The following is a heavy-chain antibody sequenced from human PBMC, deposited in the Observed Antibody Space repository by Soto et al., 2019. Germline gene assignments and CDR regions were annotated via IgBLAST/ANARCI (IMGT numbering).Heavy chain of an antibody. V-gene: IGHV4-39*01. Sequence: QLQLQESGPGLVKPSETLSLTCTVSGGSISSSSYYWGWIRQPPGKGLEWIGSIYYSGSTYYNPSLKSRVTISVDTSKNQFSLKLRSVPAADTALYSCARHTPAISISDHWGQGTLVTFSS. CDR3: ARHTPAISISDH. J-gene: IGHJ4*02. D-gene: IGHD3-3*01. CDR1: GGSISSSSYY. CDR2: IYYSGST.